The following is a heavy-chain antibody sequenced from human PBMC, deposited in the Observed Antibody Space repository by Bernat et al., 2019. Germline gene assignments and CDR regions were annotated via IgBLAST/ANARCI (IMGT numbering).Heavy chain of an antibody. J-gene: IGHJ2*01. CDR1: GFTLSIYE. V-gene: IGHV3-48*03. CDR3: ARGPGQNWYFDL. D-gene: IGHD7-27*01. CDR2: ISSSDNTV. Sequence: EVQLVESGGGLVQPGGSLRLSCTASGFTLSIYEMNWVRQAPGKGLEWVSYISSSDNTVYYADSVKGRFTISSDNAKNSLYLQMNSLRVEDTAVYSCARGPGQNWYFDLWGRGTLVTVSS.